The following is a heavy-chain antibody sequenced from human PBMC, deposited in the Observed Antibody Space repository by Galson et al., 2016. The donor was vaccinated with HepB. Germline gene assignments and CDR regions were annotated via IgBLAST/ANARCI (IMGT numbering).Heavy chain of an antibody. CDR1: GFAFGSHW. CDR2: INSDGTIS. CDR3: GRDHSVVLTTAYNWFDP. Sequence: SLRLSCAASGFAFGSHWMHWVRQVPGKGLVWVSRINSDGTISNYVDSVKGRFTISRDNAKNTLYLQMNSLRVEDTAVYYCGRDHSVVLTTAYNWFDPWGQGTLVTVSS. D-gene: IGHD4-23*01. V-gene: IGHV3-74*01. J-gene: IGHJ5*02.